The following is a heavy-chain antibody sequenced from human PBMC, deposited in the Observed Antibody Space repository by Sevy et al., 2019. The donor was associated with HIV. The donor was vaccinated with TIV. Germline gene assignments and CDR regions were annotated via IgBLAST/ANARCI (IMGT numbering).Heavy chain of an antibody. D-gene: IGHD3-10*01. J-gene: IGHJ3*02. V-gene: IGHV3-23*01. Sequence: GGSLRLSCAASGFTFSSYAMSWVRQAPGKGLEWVSTISSSGSSTYYADSVKGRFTISRDNSKNTLYLQMNSLGAEDTAVYYCAKGGFGEFGAFDIWGQGTMVTVSS. CDR1: GFTFSSYA. CDR2: ISSSGSST. CDR3: AKGGFGEFGAFDI.